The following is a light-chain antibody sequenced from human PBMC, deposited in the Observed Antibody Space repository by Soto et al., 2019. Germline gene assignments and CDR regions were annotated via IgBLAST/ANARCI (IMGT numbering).Light chain of an antibody. CDR2: EVT. V-gene: IGLV2-14*01. CDR1: SSDVGGYNY. CDR3: SSYTSSSTVL. Sequence: QSALTQPASVSGSLGQSITISCTGTSSDVGGYNYDSWYQQHPGKDPKVVLFEVTKRPSGVSSRLSGSKSGKTASLTVSGLQAEDEGDYCCSSYTSSSTVLFGGGTKLTVL. J-gene: IGLJ2*01.